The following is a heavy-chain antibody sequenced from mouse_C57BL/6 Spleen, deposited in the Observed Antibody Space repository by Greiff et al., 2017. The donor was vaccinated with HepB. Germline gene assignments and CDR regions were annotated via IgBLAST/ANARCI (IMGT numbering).Heavy chain of an antibody. J-gene: IGHJ1*03. V-gene: IGHV5-16*01. CDR1: GFTFSDYY. CDR2: INYDGSST. CDR3: AREYDYGYFDV. D-gene: IGHD2-3*01. Sequence: EVKLVESEGGLVQPGSSMKLSCTASGFTFSDYYMAWVRQVPEKGLEWVANINYDGSSTYYLDSLKSRFIISRDNAKNILYLQMSSLKSEDTATYYCAREYDYGYFDVWGTGTTVTVSS.